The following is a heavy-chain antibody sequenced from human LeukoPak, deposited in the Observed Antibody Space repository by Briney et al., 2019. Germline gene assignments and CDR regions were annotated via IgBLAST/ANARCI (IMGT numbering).Heavy chain of an antibody. J-gene: IGHJ5*02. CDR1: GDSIAAPSYY. V-gene: IGHV4-39*01. CDR3: ARQIRYTYDPNWFHP. CDR2: IYYSGNT. D-gene: IGHD5-12*01. Sequence: SETLSLTCSVSGDSIAAPSYYWAWIRQPPGKGLEWIASIYYSGNTNYDPSLQSRVTISVDTSKNQFSLSLSSVTAADTAVYYCARQIRYTYDPNWFHPWGQGTLVTGSS.